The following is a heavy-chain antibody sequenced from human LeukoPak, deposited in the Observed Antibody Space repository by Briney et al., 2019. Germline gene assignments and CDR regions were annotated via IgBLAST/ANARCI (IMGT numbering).Heavy chain of an antibody. CDR3: ARDARTNWFDP. J-gene: IGHJ5*02. CDR1: AFTFSRYS. Sequence: PGGALRLSCEACAFTFSRYSMNWVRQAQGKGLEWVSSISRSSSYIYYADSVKGRFTISRDNAKNSLYLQMNSLRAEDTAVYYCARDARTNWFDPWGQGTLVTVSS. V-gene: IGHV3-21*01. CDR2: ISRSSSYI.